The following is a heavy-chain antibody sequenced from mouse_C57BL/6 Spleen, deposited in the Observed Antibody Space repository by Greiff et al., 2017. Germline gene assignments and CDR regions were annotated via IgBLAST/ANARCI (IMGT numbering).Heavy chain of an antibody. CDR1: GFTFSDYY. V-gene: IGHV5-12*01. D-gene: IGHD6-5*01. CDR2: ISNGGGST. CDR3: ARHPGLIPWYFDV. Sequence: EVQLVESGGGLVQPGGSLKLSCAASGFTFSDYYMYWVRQTPEKRLEWVAYISNGGGSTYYPDTVKGRFTISRDNAKNTLYLQMSRLKSEDTAMYYCARHPGLIPWYFDVWGTGTTVTVSS. J-gene: IGHJ1*03.